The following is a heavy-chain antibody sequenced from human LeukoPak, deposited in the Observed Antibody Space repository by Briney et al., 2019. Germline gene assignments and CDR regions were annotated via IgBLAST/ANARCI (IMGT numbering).Heavy chain of an antibody. CDR1: GFTFSTYW. D-gene: IGHD1-26*01. CDR2: IKGDESAR. Sequence: GGSVRLSCAASGFTFSTYWMAWVRQAPGKGLEWVANIKGDESARHQADSVKGRFTISRDNAKKSVYLQMSSLRGEDTAVYYCARDVGGSLDYWGQGTLVTVSS. J-gene: IGHJ4*02. CDR3: ARDVGGSLDY. V-gene: IGHV3-7*01.